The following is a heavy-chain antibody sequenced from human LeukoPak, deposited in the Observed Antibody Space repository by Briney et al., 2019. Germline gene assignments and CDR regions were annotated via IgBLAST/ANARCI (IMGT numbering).Heavy chain of an antibody. D-gene: IGHD1-14*01. J-gene: IGHJ4*02. CDR2: IGPTGTDR. CDR3: ATETIGRHYDY. V-gene: IGHV3-21*01. Sequence: KPGGSLRLSCAASGFTFSSCGFNCVRQAPGKGLEWVSSIGPTGTDRYYADSVRGRFTISRDNDKNSMYLQMDSLRDEDTAVYYCATETIGRHYDYWGQGTLLTVSS. CDR1: GFTFSSCG.